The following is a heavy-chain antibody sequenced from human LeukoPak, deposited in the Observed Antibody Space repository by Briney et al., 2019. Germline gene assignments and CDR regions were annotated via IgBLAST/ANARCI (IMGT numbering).Heavy chain of an antibody. Sequence: SETLSLTCTVSGGSISPYYWSWIRQPPGKRLEWIGYIYYSGSTNYNPSLKSRVTMSVDTSKNQFSLKVNSVTAADTAVYYCARHKGSGSYSYYYYYMDVWGKGTTVTVSS. CDR1: GGSISPYY. J-gene: IGHJ6*03. V-gene: IGHV4-59*01. D-gene: IGHD3-10*01. CDR3: ARHKGSGSYSYYYYYMDV. CDR2: IYYSGST.